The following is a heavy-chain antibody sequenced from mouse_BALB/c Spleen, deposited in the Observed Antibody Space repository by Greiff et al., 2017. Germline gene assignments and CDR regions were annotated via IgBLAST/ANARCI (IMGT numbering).Heavy chain of an antibody. Sequence: EVQLQQSGAELVRPGVSVKISCKGSGYTFTDYNMHCVKQSHGKSLEWIGYIYPFNGGTDYNQKFKSKATMTVDKSSSTEYMELRNLTSEDSAVYYCARRGYFYAMDYWGQGTSVTVSS. CDR2: IYPFNGGT. CDR3: ARRGYFYAMDY. J-gene: IGHJ4*01. V-gene: IGHV1S29*02. CDR1: GYTFTDYN. D-gene: IGHD2-3*01.